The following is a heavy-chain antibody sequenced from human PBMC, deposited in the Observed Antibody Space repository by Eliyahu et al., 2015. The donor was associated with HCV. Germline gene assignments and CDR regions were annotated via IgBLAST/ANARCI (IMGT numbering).Heavy chain of an antibody. Sequence: QVQLVESGGGVVQPGRSLRXXCAAXGFTFRSXAMHWVRQAPGKGLEWVAVISYDGSNKYYADSVKGRFTISRDNSKNTLYLQMNSLRAEDTAVYYCARDRTYYYDSSGYYHWGQGTLVTVSS. V-gene: IGHV3-30-3*01. J-gene: IGHJ1*01. CDR1: GFTFRSXA. CDR3: ARDRTYYYDSSGYYH. CDR2: ISYDGSNK. D-gene: IGHD3-22*01.